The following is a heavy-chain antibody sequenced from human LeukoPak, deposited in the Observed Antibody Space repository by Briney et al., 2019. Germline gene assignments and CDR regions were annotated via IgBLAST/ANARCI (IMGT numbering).Heavy chain of an antibody. V-gene: IGHV1-69*13. D-gene: IGHD3-22*01. J-gene: IGHJ4*02. CDR1: GGTFSSYA. CDR2: IIPIFGTA. CDR3: ARHIPIGGDSSGRRLDY. Sequence: GASVKVSCKASGGTFSSYAISWVRQAPGQGLEWMGGIIPIFGTANYAQKFQGRVTITADESTSTAYMELSSLKASDTAMYYCARHIPIGGDSSGRRLDYWGQGTLVTVSS.